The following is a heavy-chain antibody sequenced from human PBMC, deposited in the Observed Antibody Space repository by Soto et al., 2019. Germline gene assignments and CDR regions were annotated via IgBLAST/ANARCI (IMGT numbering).Heavy chain of an antibody. V-gene: IGHV1-18*04. D-gene: IGHD3-9*01. Sequence: QDHLVQSGAEVKKPGASAKVSCKASGYTFKNSGINWVRQAPGRGLEWVAWISAYNGDTSYAQHFQGRVTVTTETVTNTAYMELRRLRPDDTAVYFCVLGGLETGYYRDMDYWGQGTLVSVSS. CDR2: ISAYNGDT. CDR1: GYTFKNSG. J-gene: IGHJ4*02. CDR3: VLGGLETGYYRDMDY.